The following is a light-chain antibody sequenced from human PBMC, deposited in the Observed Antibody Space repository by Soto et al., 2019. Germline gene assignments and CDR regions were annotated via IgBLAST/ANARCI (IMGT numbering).Light chain of an antibody. CDR1: QSVSSN. V-gene: IGKV3-15*01. CDR2: GAS. J-gene: IGKJ2*01. Sequence: EIVMTQSPAPLSLSPGERATLSCRASQSVSSNLAWYQQKPGQAPRLLTYGASTRVTGIPARFSGSGSGTEFTLTISSLQSEDFAFYYCQQYNNWPFTFGQGTKLEIK. CDR3: QQYNNWPFT.